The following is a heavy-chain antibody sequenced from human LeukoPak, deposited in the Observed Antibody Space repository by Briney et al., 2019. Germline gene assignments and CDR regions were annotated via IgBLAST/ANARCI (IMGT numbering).Heavy chain of an antibody. J-gene: IGHJ4*02. CDR3: ARATLAAAGTGGYFDY. Sequence: GGSLRLSCEGSGFTFSNYWMSWVRQAPGKGLEWVANIKQDGSEKYYVDSVKGRFTISRDNAKNSLYLQMNSLRAEDTAVYYCARATLAAAGTGGYFDYWGQGTLVTVSS. D-gene: IGHD6-13*01. CDR2: IKQDGSEK. V-gene: IGHV3-7*01. CDR1: GFTFSNYW.